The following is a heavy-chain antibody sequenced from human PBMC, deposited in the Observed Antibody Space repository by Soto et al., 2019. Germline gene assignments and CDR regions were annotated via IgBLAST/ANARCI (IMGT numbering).Heavy chain of an antibody. D-gene: IGHD3-3*01. V-gene: IGHV3-23*01. CDR1: GFTFSSYA. J-gene: IGHJ4*02. Sequence: PGESLRLSCAASGFTFSSYAMSWVRQAPGKGLEWVSAISGSGGSTYYADSVKGRFTISRDNSKNTLYLQMNSLRAEDTAVYYCAILRDDFWSGYYYAYWGQGTLVTVSS. CDR2: ISGSGGST. CDR3: AILRDDFWSGYYYAY.